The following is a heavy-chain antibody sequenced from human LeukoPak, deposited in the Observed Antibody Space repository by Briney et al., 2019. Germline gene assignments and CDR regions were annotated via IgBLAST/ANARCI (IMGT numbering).Heavy chain of an antibody. Sequence: NPSETLSLTCAVSGGSISSGGYSWSWIRQPPGKGLEWIGYIYYSGSTYYNPSLKSRVTISVDTSKNQFSLKLSSVTAADTAVYYCARAFSNCSGGSCYVMDGIGYWGQGTLVTVSS. CDR2: IYYSGST. J-gene: IGHJ4*02. CDR3: ARAFSNCSGGSCYVMDGIGY. V-gene: IGHV4-30-4*07. D-gene: IGHD2-15*01. CDR1: GGSISSGGYS.